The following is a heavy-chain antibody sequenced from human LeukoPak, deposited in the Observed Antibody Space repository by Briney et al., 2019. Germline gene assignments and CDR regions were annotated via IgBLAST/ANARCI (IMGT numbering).Heavy chain of an antibody. D-gene: IGHD3-22*01. CDR1: GFTFSNHW. V-gene: IGHV3-7*01. Sequence: GGSLRLSCAASGFTFSNHWMSWVRQAPGKGLQWVANIKTDGSEEYYVDSVKGRFTISRDNAKNSLYLQMNSLRAEDTAVYYCATYSSLNRREFQFWGQGTLLTVSS. CDR3: ATYSSLNRREFQF. CDR2: IKTDGSEE. J-gene: IGHJ1*01.